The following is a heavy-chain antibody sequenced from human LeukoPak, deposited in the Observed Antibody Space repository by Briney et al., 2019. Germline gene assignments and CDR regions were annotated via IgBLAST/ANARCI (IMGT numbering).Heavy chain of an antibody. CDR3: VKRYCSGGSCYQFDY. Sequence: GGSLRLSCAASGFTFSSFWMHWVRRAPGEGLEYVSAISSNGANTYYADSVKGRVTISRDNSKNTLFLQLSSLRVEDTAVYYCVKRYCSGGSCYQFDYWGQGTLVTVSS. V-gene: IGHV3-64D*09. CDR1: GFTFSSFW. CDR2: ISSNGANT. J-gene: IGHJ4*02. D-gene: IGHD2-15*01.